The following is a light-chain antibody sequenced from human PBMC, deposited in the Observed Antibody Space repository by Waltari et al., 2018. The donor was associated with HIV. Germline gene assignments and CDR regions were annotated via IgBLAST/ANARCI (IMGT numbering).Light chain of an antibody. V-gene: IGKV3-15*01. J-gene: IGKJ4*01. CDR3: QQYNKWPLT. Sequence: EIVMTQSPATLSVSPGERVALSCRAIQSVRSPLAWYQQKPGQVPWLLIYGASTRATGVPSRFSGSGSETEFTLTISSLQSEDFAVYFCQQYNKWPLTFGGGTKVEIK. CDR1: QSVRSP. CDR2: GAS.